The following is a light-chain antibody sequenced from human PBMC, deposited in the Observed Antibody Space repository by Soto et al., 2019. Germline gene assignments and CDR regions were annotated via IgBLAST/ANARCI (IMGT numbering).Light chain of an antibody. CDR2: AAS. CDR3: QQSYSTWT. CDR1: QSISSY. Sequence: DIQMTQSPSSLSASVGDRVTITCRASQSISSYLNWYQQKPGKAPKLLIYAASSLQSGVPSRFSGSGFGTDFTLTISSLQPEDFATYYCQQSYSTWTFGQGTKVDIK. J-gene: IGKJ1*01. V-gene: IGKV1-39*01.